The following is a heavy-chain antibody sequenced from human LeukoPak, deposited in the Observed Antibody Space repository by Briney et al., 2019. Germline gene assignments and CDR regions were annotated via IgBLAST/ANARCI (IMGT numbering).Heavy chain of an antibody. CDR1: GGSFSGYY. J-gene: IGHJ4*02. V-gene: IGHV4-34*01. Sequence: SETLSLTCAVYGGSFSGYYWSWIRRPPGKGLEWIGEINHSGSTNYNPSLKSRVTISVDTSKNQFSLKLSSVTAADTAVYYCASDIVVVPAAVYYFDYWGQGTLVTVSS. CDR2: INHSGST. CDR3: ASDIVVVPAAVYYFDY. D-gene: IGHD2-2*01.